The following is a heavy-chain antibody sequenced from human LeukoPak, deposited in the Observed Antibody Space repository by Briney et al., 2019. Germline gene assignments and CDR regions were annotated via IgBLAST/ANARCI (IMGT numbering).Heavy chain of an antibody. CDR2: FYTSGST. J-gene: IGHJ3*02. V-gene: IGHV4-4*07. CDR1: GGSFSSYY. Sequence: PSETLSLTCTVSGGSFSSYYWSWIRQPAGKGLEWIGRFYTSGSTNYNPSLKSRVTMSVDTSKNQFSLKLSSVTAADTAVYYCARDSGDDYVWGTIVGAFDIWGQGTMVTVSS. D-gene: IGHD3-16*01. CDR3: ARDSGDDYVWGTIVGAFDI.